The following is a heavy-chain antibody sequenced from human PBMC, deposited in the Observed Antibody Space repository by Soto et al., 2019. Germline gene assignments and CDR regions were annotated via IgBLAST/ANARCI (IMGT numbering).Heavy chain of an antibody. J-gene: IGHJ4*02. V-gene: IGHV3-30*18. CDR1: GFTFSSYG. D-gene: IGHD5-12*01. CDR2: ISYDGSNK. Sequence: PGGSLRLSCAASGFTFSSYGMHWVSQAPGKGLEWVAVISYDGSNKYYADSVKGRFTISRDNSKNTLYLQMNSLRAEDTAVYYCAKKGHSGYVKYWGQGTLVTVSS. CDR3: AKKGHSGYVKY.